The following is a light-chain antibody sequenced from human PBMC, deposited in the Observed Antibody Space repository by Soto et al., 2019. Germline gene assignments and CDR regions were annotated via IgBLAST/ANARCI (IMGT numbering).Light chain of an antibody. CDR3: SSYAGSNNVV. V-gene: IGLV2-8*02. Sequence: ALTQPPSASRSPGQSVTISCTGTSSDVGGYNYVSWYQQHPGKAPKLMIYEVSKRPSGVPDRFSGSKSGNTASLTVSGLQAEDEADYYCSSYAGSNNVVFGGGTKLTVL. J-gene: IGLJ2*01. CDR1: SSDVGGYNY. CDR2: EVS.